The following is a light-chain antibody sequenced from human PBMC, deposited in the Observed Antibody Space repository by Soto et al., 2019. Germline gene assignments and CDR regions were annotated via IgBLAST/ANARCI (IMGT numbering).Light chain of an antibody. CDR1: QSVSSN. V-gene: IGKV3-15*01. Sequence: MVLTHSPDSLSVSAGQRSTLSFRASQSVSSNFAWYQQTPGQAPRLLIYGASTRATGIPARFSASGSGTEFTLTITSLQSEDFAVYYCQQYNSLPLTFGGGTKVDI. J-gene: IGKJ4*01. CDR3: QQYNSLPLT. CDR2: GAS.